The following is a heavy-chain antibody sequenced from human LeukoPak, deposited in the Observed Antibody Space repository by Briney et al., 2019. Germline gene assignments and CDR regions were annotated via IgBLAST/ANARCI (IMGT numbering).Heavy chain of an antibody. J-gene: IGHJ5*02. CDR3: ARDTRPFAGFDP. Sequence: ASVKVSCKASGGTFSSYAISWVRQAPGQGLEWMGGIIPIFGTANYAQKFQGRVTITADESTSTAYMELSSLRSEDTAVYYCARDTRPFAGFDPWGQGTLGTVSS. V-gene: IGHV1-69*13. CDR1: GGTFSSYA. D-gene: IGHD3-3*02. CDR2: IIPIFGTA.